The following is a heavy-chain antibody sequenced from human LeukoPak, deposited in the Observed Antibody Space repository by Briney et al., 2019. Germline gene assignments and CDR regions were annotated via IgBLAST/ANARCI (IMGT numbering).Heavy chain of an antibody. Sequence: GGSLRLSCAASGFTFSTYTMNWVRQAPGKGLEWVSSISSSSYFIYYADSVRGRFTISRDNAKNSLYLQMNSLRAEDTAVYYCARQAGAYSHPYDYWGQGTLVTVSS. J-gene: IGHJ4*02. CDR1: GFTFSTYT. CDR2: ISSSSYFI. CDR3: ARQAGAYSHPYDY. V-gene: IGHV3-21*01. D-gene: IGHD4/OR15-4a*01.